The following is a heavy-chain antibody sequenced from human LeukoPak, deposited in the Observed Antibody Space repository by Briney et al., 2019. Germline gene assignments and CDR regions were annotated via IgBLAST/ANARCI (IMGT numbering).Heavy chain of an antibody. CDR2: INPNSGGT. V-gene: IGHV1-2*02. J-gene: IGHJ4*02. Sequence: ASVKVSCKASGYTFTGYYMHWVRQAPGQGLEWMGWINPNSGGTNYAQKFQGRVTMTRDTSISTAYMELSRLRSDDTAVYYCARVRGQGYYDILTGYLTHGSFDYWGQGTLVTVSS. D-gene: IGHD3-9*01. CDR3: ARVRGQGYYDILTGYLTHGSFDY. CDR1: GYTFTGYY.